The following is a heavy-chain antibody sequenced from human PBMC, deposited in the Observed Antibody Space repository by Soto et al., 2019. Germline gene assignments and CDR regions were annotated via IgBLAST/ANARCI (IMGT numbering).Heavy chain of an antibody. Sequence: QVQLQESGPGLVKPSETLSLTCSVSGGSISSYYWSWIRQPPGKGLEWIGYIYYSGSTNQNPSLKSRVTLSVDKSKNQFSLKLSSVTAADTAVYYCARVHQLFWYFDLWGRGTLVTVSS. CDR2: IYYSGST. V-gene: IGHV4-59*01. CDR3: ARVHQLFWYFDL. CDR1: GGSISSYY. D-gene: IGHD2-15*01. J-gene: IGHJ2*01.